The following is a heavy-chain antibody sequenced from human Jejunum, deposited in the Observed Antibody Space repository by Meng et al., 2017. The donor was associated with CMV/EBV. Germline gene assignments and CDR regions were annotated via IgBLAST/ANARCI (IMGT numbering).Heavy chain of an antibody. D-gene: IGHD3-3*01. J-gene: IGHJ6*02. CDR2: TYYRSKWYY. CDR3: VSQYYDFWSGSNNPLGWSFGTDV. V-gene: IGHV6-1*01. Sequence: WIRPSPSRGLEWLGRTYYRSKWYYDYAVSVKSRITIYPDTSKNQFSLHLNSVTPEDTAVYYCVSQYYDFWSGSNNPLGWSFGTDVWGQGTTVTVSS.